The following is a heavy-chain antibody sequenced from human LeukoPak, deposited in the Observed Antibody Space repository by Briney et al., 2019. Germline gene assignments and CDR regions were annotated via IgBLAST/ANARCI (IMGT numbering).Heavy chain of an antibody. Sequence: GASVKVSCKASGYTFTSYGISWVRQAPGQGLEWMGWISAYNGNTNYAQKLQGRVTMTTDTSTSTAYMELRSLRSDDTAVYYCARYESYSGTGGNYFDYWGQGTLVTVSS. J-gene: IGHJ4*02. CDR2: ISAYNGNT. D-gene: IGHD1-26*01. CDR3: ARYESYSGTGGNYFDY. V-gene: IGHV1-18*01. CDR1: GYTFTSYG.